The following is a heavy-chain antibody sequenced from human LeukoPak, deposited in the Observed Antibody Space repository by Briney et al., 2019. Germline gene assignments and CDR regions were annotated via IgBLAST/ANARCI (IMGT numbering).Heavy chain of an antibody. CDR3: ARNWFDP. Sequence: PGRSLRLSCAASGFTFTKFGIHWVRQAPGKGLEKVSFLSYDGSDKYYADSVKGRFTISRDKSKNTVYLQMNSLRFEDTAMYYCARNWFDPWGQGTLVTVSS. V-gene: IGHV3-30*03. CDR2: LSYDGSDK. J-gene: IGHJ5*02. CDR1: GFTFTKFG.